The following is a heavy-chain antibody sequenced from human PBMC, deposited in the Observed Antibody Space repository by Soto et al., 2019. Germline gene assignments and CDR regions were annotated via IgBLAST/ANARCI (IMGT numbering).Heavy chain of an antibody. V-gene: IGHV3-33*01. CDR2: IWYDGSNK. CDR1: GFIFSSYG. D-gene: IGHD2-15*01. Sequence: QVQLVESGGGVVQPGRSLRLSCAASGFIFSSYGMHWVRQAPGKGLEWVAVIWYDGSNKYYADSVKGRFTISRDNSKNTLYLQMNSLSAEDTAVYYCARRACSADVGYWGQGTLVTVSS. J-gene: IGHJ4*02. CDR3: ARRACSADVGY.